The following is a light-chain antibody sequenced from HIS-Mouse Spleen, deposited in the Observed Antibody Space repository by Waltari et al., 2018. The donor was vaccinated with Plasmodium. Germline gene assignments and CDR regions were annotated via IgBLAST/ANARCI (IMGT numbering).Light chain of an antibody. CDR2: EDS. CDR1: ALPKKY. J-gene: IGLJ3*02. V-gene: IGLV3-10*01. CDR3: YSTDSSGNHRV. Sequence: SYELTQPPSVSVSPGQTARNTCSGDALPKKYAAWYQQKSGQAPVLVIYEDSKRPSGNPERFSGSSSGTMATLTISGAQVEDEADYYCYSTDSSGNHRVFGGGTKLTVL.